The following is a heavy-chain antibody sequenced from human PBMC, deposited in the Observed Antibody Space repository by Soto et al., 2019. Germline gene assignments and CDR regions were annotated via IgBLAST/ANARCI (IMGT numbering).Heavy chain of an antibody. D-gene: IGHD1-26*01. CDR3: ARWDHDYEYLDV. V-gene: IGHV6-1*01. Sequence: SQTLSLTCDISGDSVSSYSAAWNWIRQSPSRGLEWLGRTYYRSKWYKDYGVSVKSRITINPDTSKNQFSLQLSSVTPEDTAVYYCARWDHDYEYLDVWSLGTTVTVSS. J-gene: IGHJ6*03. CDR1: GDSVSSYSAA. CDR2: TYYRSKWYK.